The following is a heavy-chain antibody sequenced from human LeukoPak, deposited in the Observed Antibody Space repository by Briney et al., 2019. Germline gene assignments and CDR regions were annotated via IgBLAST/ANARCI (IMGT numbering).Heavy chain of an antibody. D-gene: IGHD3-10*01. J-gene: IGHJ3*02. CDR2: IIPIFGTA. V-gene: IGHV1-69*13. CDR1: GGTFSSYA. CDR3: ARGVTMVRGPNDAFDI. Sequence: ASVTVSCKASGGTFSSYAISWVRQAPGQGLEGMGGIIPIFGTANYAQKFQGRVTITADESTTTDYMELSSLRSEDTAVYYCARGVTMVRGPNDAFDIWGQGTMVTVSS.